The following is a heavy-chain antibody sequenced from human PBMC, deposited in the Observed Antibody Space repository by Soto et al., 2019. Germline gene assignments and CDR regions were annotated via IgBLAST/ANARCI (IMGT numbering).Heavy chain of an antibody. J-gene: IGHJ3*01. CDR2: ISSAGSPT. D-gene: IGHD4-17*01. CDR1: GFAFGSHN. V-gene: IGHV3-48*01. Sequence: EVQLVESGGGLVQPGGSLRLSCAGSGFAFGSHNMNWVRQAPGKGLEWLAYISSAGSPTDSADSVQGRFTVSRDNAKHSQFLQMKSLRADDTAVYFCARSHGDSTVFSRASGGFDLWGEGTMVNASS. CDR3: ARSHGDSTVFSRASGGFDL.